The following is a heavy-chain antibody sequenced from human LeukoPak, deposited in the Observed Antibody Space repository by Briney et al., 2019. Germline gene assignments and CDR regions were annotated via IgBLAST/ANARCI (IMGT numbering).Heavy chain of an antibody. CDR1: GGTFSSYA. D-gene: IGHD3-22*01. V-gene: IGHV1-69*04. Sequence: SVKVSCKASGGTFSSYAISWVRQAPGQGLEWMGRIIPILGIANYAQKFQGRVTITADKSTSTAYMELSSLRSEDTAVYYCARDPRDSSGSLFDYWGQGTLVTVSS. J-gene: IGHJ4*02. CDR2: IIPILGIA. CDR3: ARDPRDSSGSLFDY.